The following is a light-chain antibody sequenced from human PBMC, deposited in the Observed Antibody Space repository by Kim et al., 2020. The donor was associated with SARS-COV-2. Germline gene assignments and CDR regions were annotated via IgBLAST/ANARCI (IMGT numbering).Light chain of an antibody. CDR2: EVS. V-gene: IGLV2-8*01. CDR3: ATWDDSLKGHV. J-gene: IGLJ1*01. Sequence: QSALTQPPSASGSPGQSVTISCTGTSSDVGGYNYVSWYQHHPGKAPKLMIYEVSKRPSGVPDRFSGSKSGNTASLTVSGLQSEDEADYYCATWDDSLKGHVFGTGTKVTVL. CDR1: SSDVGGYNY.